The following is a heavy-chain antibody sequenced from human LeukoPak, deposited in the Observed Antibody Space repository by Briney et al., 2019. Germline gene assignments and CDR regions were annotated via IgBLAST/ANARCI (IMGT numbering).Heavy chain of an antibody. V-gene: IGHV5-51*01. CDR1: GSIFTSYW. Sequence: GASLQISCEGSGSIFTSYWIGWGRPLPGKGLEGMGIIYPGDSDTRYSPSCQGQVTISADKSISTAYLQWSSLKASDTAMYYCARLPHYYYYYMDVWGKGTTVTVSS. CDR2: IYPGDSDT. CDR3: ARLPHYYYYYMDV. J-gene: IGHJ6*03.